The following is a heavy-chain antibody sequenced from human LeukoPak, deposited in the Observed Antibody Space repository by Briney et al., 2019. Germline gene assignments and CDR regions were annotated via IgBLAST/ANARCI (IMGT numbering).Heavy chain of an antibody. CDR2: ISSSSSTI. V-gene: IGHV3-48*04. Sequence: PGGSLRLSCAASGFSFGSYGIHWVRQAPGKGLEWVSYISSSSSTIYYADSVKGRFTISRDNAKNSLYLQMNSLRAEDTAVYYCARQQVGATDGPLDYWGQGTLVTVSS. D-gene: IGHD1-26*01. CDR1: GFSFGSYG. CDR3: ARQQVGATDGPLDY. J-gene: IGHJ4*02.